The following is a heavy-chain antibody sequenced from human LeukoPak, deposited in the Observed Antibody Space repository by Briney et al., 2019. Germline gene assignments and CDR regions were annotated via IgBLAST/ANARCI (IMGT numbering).Heavy chain of an antibody. Sequence: GGSLRLSCAASGFTFDDYAMHWVRQAPGKGLEWVSGISWNSGYIVYADSVKGRFTISRDNAKNSLYLQMNSLSAEDMALYYCAKDRGSSPSGWFDPWGQGTLVTVSS. V-gene: IGHV3-9*03. J-gene: IGHJ5*02. D-gene: IGHD3-10*01. CDR2: ISWNSGYI. CDR3: AKDRGSSPSGWFDP. CDR1: GFTFDDYA.